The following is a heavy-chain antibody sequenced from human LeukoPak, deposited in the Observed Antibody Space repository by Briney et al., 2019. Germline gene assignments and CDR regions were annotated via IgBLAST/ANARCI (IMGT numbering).Heavy chain of an antibody. D-gene: IGHD3-22*01. J-gene: IGHJ4*02. CDR3: ARAISNDDNSGYYY. CDR2: IYASGST. CDR1: GGSISSYY. Sequence: PSETLSLTCTVSGGSISSYYWSWIRQPAGEGLEWIGRIYASGSTKYNPSLKSRVTMSVDTSKNQFSLKLSSVTAADTAVYYCARAISNDDNSGYYYWGQGTLVTVSS. V-gene: IGHV4-4*07.